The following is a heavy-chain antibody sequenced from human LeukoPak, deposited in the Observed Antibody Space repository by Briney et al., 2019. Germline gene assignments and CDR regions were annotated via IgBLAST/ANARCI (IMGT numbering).Heavy chain of an antibody. J-gene: IGHJ5*02. D-gene: IGHD1-26*01. Sequence: GGSLRLFCTASGFTFSNYWMSWVRQAPGKGLEWVANIQDDGSGKYYVDSVRGRLTISRDNAAKTLYLQMNSLRAEDTAVYYCATYSGSPRSFLSWGQGTLVTVSS. CDR3: ATYSGSPRSFLS. CDR2: IQDDGSGK. V-gene: IGHV3-7*05. CDR1: GFTFSNYW.